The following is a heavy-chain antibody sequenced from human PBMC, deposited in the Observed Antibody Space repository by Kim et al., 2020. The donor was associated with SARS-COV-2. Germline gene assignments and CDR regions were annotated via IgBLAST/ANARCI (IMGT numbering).Heavy chain of an antibody. V-gene: IGHV4-34*01. CDR2: INHSGST. CDR1: GGSFSGYY. J-gene: IGHJ6*02. CDR3: ARGGGGSGSYYYYYGMDV. Sequence: SETLSLTCAVYGGSFSGYYWSWIRQPPGKGLEWIGEINHSGSTNYNPSLKSRATISVDTSKNQFSLKLSSVTAADTAVYYCARGGGGSGSYYYYYGMDVWGQGTTVTVSS. D-gene: IGHD3-10*01.